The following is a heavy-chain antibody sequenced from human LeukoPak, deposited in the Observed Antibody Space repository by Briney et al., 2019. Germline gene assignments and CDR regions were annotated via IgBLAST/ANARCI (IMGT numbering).Heavy chain of an antibody. CDR3: ARVRWDYDSSGYDAFDI. CDR2: ISSSSSYI. D-gene: IGHD3-22*01. CDR1: GFTFSSYS. V-gene: IGHV3-21*01. J-gene: IGHJ3*02. Sequence: GGSLRLSCAASGFTFSSYSTNWVRQAPGKGLEWVSSISSSSSYIYYADSVKGRFTISRDNAKNSLYLQMNSLRAEDTAVYYCARVRWDYDSSGYDAFDIWGQGTMVTVSS.